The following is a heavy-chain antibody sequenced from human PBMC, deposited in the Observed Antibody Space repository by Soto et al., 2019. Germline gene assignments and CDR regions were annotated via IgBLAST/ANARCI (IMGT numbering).Heavy chain of an antibody. CDR3: ASGWVYAMDNWFDP. CDR2: IIPIFGTA. J-gene: IGHJ5*02. D-gene: IGHD2-8*01. Sequence: QVQLVQSGAEVKKPGSSVKVSCKASGGTFSSYAISWVRQAPGQGLEWMGGIIPIFGTANYAQKFQGRVTITADESTSTAYMELSSLRSENTAVYYCASGWVYAMDNWFDPWGQGALVTVSS. CDR1: GGTFSSYA. V-gene: IGHV1-69*01.